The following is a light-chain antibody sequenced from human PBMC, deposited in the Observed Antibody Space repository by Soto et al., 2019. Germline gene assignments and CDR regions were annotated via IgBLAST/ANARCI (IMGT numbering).Light chain of an antibody. V-gene: IGLV2-14*01. CDR2: EVS. J-gene: IGLJ2*01. CDR3: SSYTSTSTLV. Sequence: QSALTQPASVSGSPGQSITISCTGTSSDVGAYNYVSWFQQHPGKAPKLMIYEVSNRPSGISSRFSDSKSGNTASLTISGLQAEDDADYYCSSYTSTSTLVFGGGTKLTVL. CDR1: SSDVGAYNY.